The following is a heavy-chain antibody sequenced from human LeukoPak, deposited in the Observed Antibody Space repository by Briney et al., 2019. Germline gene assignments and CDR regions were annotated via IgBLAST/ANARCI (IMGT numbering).Heavy chain of an antibody. J-gene: IGHJ4*02. V-gene: IGHV3-23*01. CDR1: ELTFNNYA. CDR3: AKLSGSYFEY. CDR2: IGGGGGIT. Sequence: GGSLRLSCAASELTFNNYALSWVRQAPGKGLEWVSMIGGGGGITWYADSVKGRFTISRDNSKNTVYLQMISLRAEDTAVYYCAKLSGSYFEYWGQGTLVTVSS. D-gene: IGHD1-26*01.